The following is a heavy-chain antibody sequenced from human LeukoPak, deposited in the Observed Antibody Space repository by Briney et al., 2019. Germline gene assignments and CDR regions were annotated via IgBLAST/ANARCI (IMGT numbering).Heavy chain of an antibody. J-gene: IGHJ4*02. CDR3: VMGFRTAD. D-gene: IGHD1-1*01. CDR2: IKQDESEE. CDR1: GFSFISYW. Sequence: GSLRLSCAASGFSFISYWMTWVRQAPGKGLEWVANIKQDESEENYCDSVKGRFPISRENAKNSLYLQMSSLRAEDTAVYYCVMGFRTADWGQGTLVTVSS. V-gene: IGHV3-7*04.